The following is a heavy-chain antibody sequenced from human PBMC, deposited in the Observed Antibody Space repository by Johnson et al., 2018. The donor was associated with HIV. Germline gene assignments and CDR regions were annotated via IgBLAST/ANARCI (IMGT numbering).Heavy chain of an antibody. D-gene: IGHD6-6*01. J-gene: IGHJ3*02. CDR2: INWSGGTT. CDR1: GFTFDDYG. V-gene: IGHV3-20*04. Sequence: VQLVESGGGVVRPGGSLRLSCAVSGFTFDDYGMSWVRQVPGKGLEWVSGINWSGGTTGYADSVKGRFTISRDNAKNSLYLQMNSLRVEDTGVYYCARGASSSNSFDIWGQGTMVTVSS. CDR3: ARGASSSNSFDI.